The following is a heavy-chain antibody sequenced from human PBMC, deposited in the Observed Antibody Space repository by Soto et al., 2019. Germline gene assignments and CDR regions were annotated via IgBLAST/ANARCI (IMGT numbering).Heavy chain of an antibody. J-gene: IGHJ4*02. Sequence: GGSLRLSCVASGFTFSTSVMHWVRQPPGKGLEWVALISNDGDEKYYGDSVEGRFSISRDNSKNTLYLQMSSLRAEDTAVYFCAKARVRIAGADSFDHWGQGTLVTVSS. CDR3: AKARVRIAGADSFDH. D-gene: IGHD1-26*01. CDR1: GFTFSTSV. V-gene: IGHV3-30*18. CDR2: ISNDGDEK.